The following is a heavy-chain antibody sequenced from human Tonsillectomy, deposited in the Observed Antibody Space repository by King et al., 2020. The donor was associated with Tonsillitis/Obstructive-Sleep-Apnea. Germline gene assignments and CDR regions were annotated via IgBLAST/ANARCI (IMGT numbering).Heavy chain of an antibody. CDR3: AKELTGTSHFGMDV. CDR2: ISGSGVST. Sequence: VQLVESGGGLVQPGGFLRLSCAASGFTFSSYAMSWVRQAPGKGLEWVSGISGSGVSTYYADSVKGRFTISRDNSKNTLFLQMNSLGAEDTAVYYCAKELTGTSHFGMDVWGHGTTVTVSS. D-gene: IGHD7-27*01. V-gene: IGHV3-23*04. J-gene: IGHJ6*02. CDR1: GFTFSSYA.